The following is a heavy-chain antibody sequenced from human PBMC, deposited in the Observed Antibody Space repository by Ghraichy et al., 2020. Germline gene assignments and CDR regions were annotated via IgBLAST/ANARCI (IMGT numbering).Heavy chain of an antibody. V-gene: IGHV4-59*08. CDR1: GGSISIYY. CDR3: ARWSRYGDPPFHYYGMDV. D-gene: IGHD4-17*01. J-gene: IGHJ6*02. Sequence: SETLSLTCTVSGGSISIYYWSWIRQPPGKGLEWIGSIYNIGRTNYNPSLKSRVAISVDTSKNQFSLRLSSVTAADTAVYYCARWSRYGDPPFHYYGMDVWGQGTTVTVSS. CDR2: IYNIGRT.